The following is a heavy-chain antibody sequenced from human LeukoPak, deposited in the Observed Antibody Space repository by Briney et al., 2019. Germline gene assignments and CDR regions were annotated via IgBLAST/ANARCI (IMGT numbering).Heavy chain of an antibody. CDR1: GFTFGSYA. V-gene: IGHV3-30-3*01. CDR3: ARDFYDFWSGYCGY. D-gene: IGHD3-3*01. CDR2: ISYDGSNK. Sequence: PGGSLRLSCAASGFTFGSYAMHWVRQAPGKGLEWVAVISYDGSNKYYADSVKGRFTISRDNSKNTLYLQMNSLRAEDTAVYYCARDFYDFWSGYCGYWGQGTLVTVSS. J-gene: IGHJ4*02.